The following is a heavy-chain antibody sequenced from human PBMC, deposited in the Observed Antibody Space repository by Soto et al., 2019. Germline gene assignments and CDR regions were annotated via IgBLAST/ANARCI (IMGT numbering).Heavy chain of an antibody. CDR2: ISSSSSTI. Sequence: SGGSLRLSCAASGFTFSSYSMDWVRQAPGKGLEWVSYISSSSSTIYYADSVKGRFTISRDNAKNSLYLQMNSLRAEDTAVYYCARAPCPSCHAPFDYWGQGTLVTVSS. V-gene: IGHV3-48*01. CDR1: GFTFSSYS. CDR3: ARAPCPSCHAPFDY. D-gene: IGHD2-2*01. J-gene: IGHJ4*02.